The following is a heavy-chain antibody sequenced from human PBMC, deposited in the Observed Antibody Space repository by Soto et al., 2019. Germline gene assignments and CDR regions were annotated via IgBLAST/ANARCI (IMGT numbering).Heavy chain of an antibody. V-gene: IGHV5-51*01. Sequence: RGESLKISCKGSGYSFTSYWIGWVRQMPGKGLEWMGIIYPGDSDTRYSPSFQGQVTISADKSISTAYLQWSSLKASDTAMYYCARLGLCSSTSCPNWFDPWGQGTLVTVSS. CDR2: IYPGDSDT. J-gene: IGHJ5*02. CDR1: GYSFTSYW. CDR3: ARLGLCSSTSCPNWFDP. D-gene: IGHD2-2*01.